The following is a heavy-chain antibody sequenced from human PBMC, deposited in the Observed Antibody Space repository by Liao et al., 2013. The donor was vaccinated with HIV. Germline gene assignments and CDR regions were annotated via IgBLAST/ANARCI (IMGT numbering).Heavy chain of an antibody. CDR1: GASISTYY. D-gene: IGHD6-19*01. J-gene: IGHJ4*02. CDR2: IYTSGTT. V-gene: IGHV4-4*07. Sequence: QAQLQESGPGLVKPSETLSLTCTVSGASISTYYWSWIRQPAGRGLEWIGRIYTSGTTYYNPSLKSRVTISLDLSKNEFSLKLTSVTAADTAVYYCARGDGGWASPVDSWGQGTLVTVSS. CDR3: ARGDGGWASPVDS.